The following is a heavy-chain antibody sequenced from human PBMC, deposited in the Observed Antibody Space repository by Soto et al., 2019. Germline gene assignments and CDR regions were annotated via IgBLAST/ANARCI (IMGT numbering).Heavy chain of an antibody. CDR1: VFTFSSYG. Sequence: QVQLVESGGGVVQPGRSRRLSCAASVFTFSSYGMHWVRQAPGKGLEWVAVISYDGSNKYYADSVKGRFTISRDNSKNTLYLQMNSLRAEDTAVYYCAKEGNGGNHYYFDYWGQGTLVTVSS. J-gene: IGHJ4*02. V-gene: IGHV3-30*18. CDR2: ISYDGSNK. D-gene: IGHD2-15*01. CDR3: AKEGNGGNHYYFDY.